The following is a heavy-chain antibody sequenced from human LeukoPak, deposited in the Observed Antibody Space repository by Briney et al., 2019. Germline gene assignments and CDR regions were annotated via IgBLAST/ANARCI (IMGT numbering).Heavy chain of an antibody. V-gene: IGHV4-31*03. CDR2: IYYSGST. CDR3: ARGIAAAAFDI. D-gene: IGHD2-15*01. J-gene: IGHJ3*02. CDR1: GGPISSGGYY. Sequence: PSQTLSLTCTVSGGPISSGGYYWSWIRQHPGKGLEWIGYIYYSGSTYYNPSLKSRVTISVDTSKNQFSLKLSSVTAADTAVYYCARGIAAAAFDIWGQGTMVTVSS.